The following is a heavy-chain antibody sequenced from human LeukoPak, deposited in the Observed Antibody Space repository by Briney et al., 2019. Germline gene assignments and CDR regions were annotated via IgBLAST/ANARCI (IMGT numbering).Heavy chain of an antibody. V-gene: IGHV1-2*02. CDR1: GYTFTGYY. D-gene: IGHD3-10*01. J-gene: IGHJ6*03. CDR2: INPNSGGT. CDR3: ARGVLLEYYYYYYMDV. Sequence: GASVKVSCKASGYTFTGYYMHWVRQAPGQGLEWMGWINPNSGGTNYAQKFQGRVTMTRDTSISTAYMELSRLRSDDTAVYYCARGVLLEYYYYYYMDVWGKGTTVTISS.